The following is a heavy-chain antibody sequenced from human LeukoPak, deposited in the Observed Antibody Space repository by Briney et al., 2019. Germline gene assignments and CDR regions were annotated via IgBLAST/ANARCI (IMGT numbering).Heavy chain of an antibody. J-gene: IGHJ6*03. CDR2: IHHSGTT. CDR1: GYSISSGYY. CDR3: ARGRKVSGVRRINWARHENYFFYYIDV. Sequence: SETLSLTCTVSGYSISSGYYWGWIRQPPGKGLEWIGEIHHSGTTNFNPSLQSRVSISVDTAKNQFFLRVASMTAADTALYYCARGRKVSGVRRINWARHENYFFYYIDVWGKGTSVSVSS. D-gene: IGHD1-14*01. V-gene: IGHV4-38-2*02.